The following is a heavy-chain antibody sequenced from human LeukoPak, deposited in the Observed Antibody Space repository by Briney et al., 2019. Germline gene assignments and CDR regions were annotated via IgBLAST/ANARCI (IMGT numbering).Heavy chain of an antibody. V-gene: IGHV1-2*04. CDR1: GYTFTGYY. Sequence: ASVKVSCKASGYTFTGYYMHWVRQAPGQGLEWMGWINPNSGGTNYAQKFQGWVIMTRDTSISTAYMELSRLRSDDTAVYYCARGGPIVGGGSLLGSFDYWGQGTLVTVSS. CDR3: ARGGPIVGGGSLLGSFDY. D-gene: IGHD2-15*01. J-gene: IGHJ4*02. CDR2: INPNSGGT.